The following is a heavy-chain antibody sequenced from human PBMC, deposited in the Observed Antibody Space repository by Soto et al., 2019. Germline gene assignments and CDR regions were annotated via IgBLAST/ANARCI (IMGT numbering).Heavy chain of an antibody. D-gene: IGHD3-22*01. CDR3: ASIPEPRDSSGYNYYFDY. V-gene: IGHV1-69*06. CDR1: GGTFSSYA. CDR2: IIPIFGTA. Sequence: WASVKVSCKASGGTFSSYAISWVRQAPGHGLEWMGGIIPIFGTANYAQKFQGRVTITADKSTSTAYMELSSLRSEDTAVYYCASIPEPRDSSGYNYYFDYWGQGTLVTVSS. J-gene: IGHJ4*02.